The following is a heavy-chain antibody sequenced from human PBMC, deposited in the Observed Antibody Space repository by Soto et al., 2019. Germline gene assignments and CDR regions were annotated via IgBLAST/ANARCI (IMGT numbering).Heavy chain of an antibody. CDR3: ARDLLLSRDGYNYDAFDI. CDR1: GFTVSSNY. J-gene: IGHJ3*02. CDR2: IYSGGST. V-gene: IGHV3-53*01. D-gene: IGHD5-12*01. Sequence: PGGSLRLSCAASGFTVSSNYMSWVRQAPGKGLEWVSVIYSGGSTYYADSVKGRFTISRDNSKNTLYLQMNSLRAEDTAVYYCARDLLLSRDGYNYDAFDIWGQGTMFTVSS.